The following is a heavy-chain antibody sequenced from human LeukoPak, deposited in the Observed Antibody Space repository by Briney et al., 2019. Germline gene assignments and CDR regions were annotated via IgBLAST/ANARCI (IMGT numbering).Heavy chain of an antibody. Sequence: SVKVSCKAPGGTFSSYAISWVRQAPGQGLEWMGGIIPIFGTANYAQKFQGRVTITADKSTSTAYMELSSLRSEDTAVYYCASVDSSGWTGPFDYWGQGTLVTVSS. CDR3: ASVDSSGWTGPFDY. CDR2: IIPIFGTA. V-gene: IGHV1-69*06. CDR1: GGTFSSYA. J-gene: IGHJ4*02. D-gene: IGHD6-19*01.